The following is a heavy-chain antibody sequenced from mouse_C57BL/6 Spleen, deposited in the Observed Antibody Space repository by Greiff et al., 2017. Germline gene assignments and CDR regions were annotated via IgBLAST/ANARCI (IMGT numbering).Heavy chain of an antibody. Sequence: QVQLQQSGPGLVQPSQSLSITCTVSGFSLTSYGVHWVRQSPGKGLEWLGVIWSGGRTDYNAAFISRLSISKDKSKSQVFFKMNSLQADDTAIYYCGREGATGTGDYWGQGTTLTGSS. CDR3: GREGATGTGDY. J-gene: IGHJ2*01. CDR1: GFSLTSYG. D-gene: IGHD4-1*01. V-gene: IGHV2-2*01. CDR2: IWSGGRT.